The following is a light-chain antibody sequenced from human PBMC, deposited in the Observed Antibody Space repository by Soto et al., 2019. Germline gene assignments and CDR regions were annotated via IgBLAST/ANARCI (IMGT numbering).Light chain of an antibody. J-gene: IGKJ1*01. CDR1: QSISSW. Sequence: GDRVTITCRASQSISSWLAWFQQKPGKAPKLLIYMASNLESGVPSRFSGSGSGTEFTLTISSLQPDDFATYYCQQYSTYWTFGQGTKVDI. CDR3: QQYSTYWT. CDR2: MAS. V-gene: IGKV1-5*03.